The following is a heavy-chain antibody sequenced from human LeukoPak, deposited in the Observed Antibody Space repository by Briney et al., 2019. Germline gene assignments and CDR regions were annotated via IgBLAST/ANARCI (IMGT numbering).Heavy chain of an antibody. CDR1: GYTFSALY. V-gene: IGHV1-2*02. D-gene: IGHD6-25*01. CDR2: FDPGNGGT. Sequence: ASVKVSCKASGYTFSALYMHWARQAPGQGLEWMGWFDPGNGGTKLAQQFQGRFTMTEDTSRGTVYMEVSSLGSDDTAVYYCARARGAAAGQKDPYTYYRLDVWGQGTTVTVSS. J-gene: IGHJ6*02. CDR3: ARARGAAAGQKDPYTYYRLDV.